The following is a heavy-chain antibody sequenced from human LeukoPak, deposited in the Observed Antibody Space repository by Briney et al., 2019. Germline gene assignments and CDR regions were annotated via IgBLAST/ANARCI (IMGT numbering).Heavy chain of an antibody. CDR3: AREAATVTPRHWFDP. J-gene: IGHJ5*02. D-gene: IGHD4-17*01. V-gene: IGHV4-30-4*01. CDR2: IYYSGST. Sequence: SQTLSPTCTVSGGSISSGDYYWSWLRQPPGKGLEWIGYIYYSGSTYYNPSLKSRVTISVDTSKNQFSLKLSSVTAADTAVYYCAREAATVTPRHWFDPWGQGTLVTVSS. CDR1: GGSISSGDYY.